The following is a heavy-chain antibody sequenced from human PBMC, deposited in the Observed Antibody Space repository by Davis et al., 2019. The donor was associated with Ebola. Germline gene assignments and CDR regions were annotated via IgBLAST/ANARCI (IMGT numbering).Heavy chain of an antibody. V-gene: IGHV4-30-2*01. D-gene: IGHD3-16*02. Sequence: MPSETLSLTCAVSGGSISSGGYSWSWIRQPPGKGLEWIGYIYDTGSTYYNPSLKSRITMSVDRSKNQFSLRLRSVTAADTAVYFCARGRGIHLSLFDYWGQGVPVTVSS. CDR2: IYDTGST. CDR3: ARGRGIHLSLFDY. CDR1: GGSISSGGYS. J-gene: IGHJ4*02.